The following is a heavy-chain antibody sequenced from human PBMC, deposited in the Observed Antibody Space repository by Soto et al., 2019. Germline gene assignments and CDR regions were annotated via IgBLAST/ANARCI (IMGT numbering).Heavy chain of an antibody. CDR1: GFNFHTYT. CDR2: ISGTSETI. CDR3: ATGYCRSDNCHFTH. D-gene: IGHD2-2*03. Sequence: DVQLVESGGGLVKPGGSLRLSCAASGFNFHTYTMTWVRQAPGKGLEWVSYISGTSETIFYADSVKGRFTISRHNAKNSLYLQLSSLRDEETAVYYCATGYCRSDNCHFTHWGQGPLVTVSS. V-gene: IGHV3-48*02. J-gene: IGHJ4*02.